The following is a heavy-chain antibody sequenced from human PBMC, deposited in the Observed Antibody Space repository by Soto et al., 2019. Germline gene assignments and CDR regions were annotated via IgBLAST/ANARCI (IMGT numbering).Heavy chain of an antibody. CDR1: GFTFSSYG. V-gene: IGHV3-30*18. CDR3: AKERLERRVGAYYYYGMDV. D-gene: IGHD1-1*01. J-gene: IGHJ6*02. Sequence: GGSLRLSCAASGFTFSSYGMHWVRQAPGKGLEWVAVISYDGSNKYYADSVKGRFTTSRDNSKNTLYLQMNSLRAEDTAVYYCAKERLERRVGAYYYYGMDVWGQGTTVTVSS. CDR2: ISYDGSNK.